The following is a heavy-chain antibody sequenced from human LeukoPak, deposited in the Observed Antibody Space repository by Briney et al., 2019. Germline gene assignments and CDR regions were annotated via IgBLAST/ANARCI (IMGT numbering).Heavy chain of an antibody. V-gene: IGHV3-64*01. D-gene: IGHD3-10*01. CDR3: ASSDAMDV. J-gene: IGHJ6*02. CDR2: ISSNGGST. CDR1: GFIFSNYA. Sequence: GGSLRLSCAASGFIFSNYAMHWARQAPGKGLEYVSTISSNGGSTYYANSVKGRFTISRDNSKNTLYLQMGGLRAEDMAVYYCASSDAMDVWGQGTTVTVSS.